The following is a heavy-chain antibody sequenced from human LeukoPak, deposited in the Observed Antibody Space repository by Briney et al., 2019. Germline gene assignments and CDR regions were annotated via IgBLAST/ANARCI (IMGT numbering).Heavy chain of an antibody. D-gene: IGHD1-26*01. V-gene: IGHV1-69*04. CDR3: ARGLIVGATTS. J-gene: IGHJ4*02. CDR2: ITPILGIA. Sequence: SVKVSCKASGGTFSSYAISWVRQAPGQGLEWMGRITPILGIANYAQKFQGRVTITADKSTSTAYMELSSLRSEDTAVYYCARGLIVGATTSWGQGTLVTVSS. CDR1: GGTFSSYA.